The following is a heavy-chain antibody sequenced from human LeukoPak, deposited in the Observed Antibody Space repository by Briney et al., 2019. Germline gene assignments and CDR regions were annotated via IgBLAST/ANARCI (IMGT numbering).Heavy chain of an antibody. J-gene: IGHJ4*02. CDR2: ISSSGNT. D-gene: IGHD5-18*01. CDR3: REYSAGYLLDY. Sequence: SETLSLTCTVSGGSISSNAYYWAWIRQPPGKGLEYIGSISSSGNTYYNPSLESRVTVSIDTSKNQFSLKLKSVTAADTAVYYCREYSAGYLLDYWGQGTLVTVSS. CDR1: GGSISSNAYY. V-gene: IGHV4-39*01.